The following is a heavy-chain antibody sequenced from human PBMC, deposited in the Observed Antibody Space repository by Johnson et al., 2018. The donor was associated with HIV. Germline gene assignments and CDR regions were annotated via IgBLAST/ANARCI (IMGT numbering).Heavy chain of an antibody. CDR1: GFTFSNYG. CDR3: ASSWFGELSYAFDI. J-gene: IGHJ3*02. CDR2: IRYDGSDK. D-gene: IGHD3-10*01. Sequence: QVQLVESGGGVVQPGGSLRLSCAASGFTFSNYGMHWVRQAPGKGLEWVAFIRYDGSDKYYEDSVKGRFTVSRDNSKNTLYLQMNSLRAEDTAVYYCASSWFGELSYAFDIWGQGTMVTVSS. V-gene: IGHV3-30*02.